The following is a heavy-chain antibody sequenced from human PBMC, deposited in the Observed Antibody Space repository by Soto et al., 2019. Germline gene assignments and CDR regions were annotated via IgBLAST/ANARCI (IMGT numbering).Heavy chain of an antibody. CDR1: GGSISSGGYS. D-gene: IGHD3-9*01. J-gene: IGHJ6*02. Sequence: SETLSLTCAVSGGSISSGGYSWSWNRQPPGKGLEWIGYIYHSGRTYYNPSLRSRVTISVDTSKNQFSLKLTSVTAADTSVYYCARHLYYDISPGYLRPYHYYGMDVWGQGTTVTVSS. CDR3: ARHLYYDISPGYLRPYHYYGMDV. V-gene: IGHV4-30-2*03. CDR2: IYHSGRT.